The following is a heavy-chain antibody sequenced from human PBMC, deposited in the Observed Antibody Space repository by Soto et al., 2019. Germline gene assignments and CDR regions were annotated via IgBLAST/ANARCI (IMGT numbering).Heavy chain of an antibody. CDR1: GYTFTSYG. Sequence: ASVKVSCKASGYTFTSYGISWVRQAPGQGLEWMGWISAYNGSTNYAQKLQGRVTMTTDTSTSTAYMELRSLRSDDTAVYYCARDRIWQPDPSGYYYYGMDVWGQGTTVTVSS. D-gene: IGHD3-16*01. CDR3: ARDRIWQPDPSGYYYYGMDV. CDR2: ISAYNGST. J-gene: IGHJ6*02. V-gene: IGHV1-18*01.